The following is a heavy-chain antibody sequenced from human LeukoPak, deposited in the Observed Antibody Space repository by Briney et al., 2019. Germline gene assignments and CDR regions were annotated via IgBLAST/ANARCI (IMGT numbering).Heavy chain of an antibody. CDR2: IYYSGST. J-gene: IGHJ4*02. CDR3: AKDPRPGGWTAKPNSLVVY. V-gene: IGHV4-39*02. D-gene: IGHD6-19*01. CDR1: GGSISSSTHY. Sequence: SETLSLTCIVSGGSISSSTHYWGWIRQPPGKGLEWIGSIYYSGSTYYNPSLKSRVTISVDTSKDQFSLKLSSVTAADTAVYYCAKDPRPGGWTAKPNSLVVYWGQGTLVTVSS.